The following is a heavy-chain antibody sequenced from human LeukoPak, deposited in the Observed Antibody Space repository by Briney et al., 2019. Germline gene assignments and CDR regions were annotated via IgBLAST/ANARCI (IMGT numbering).Heavy chain of an antibody. CDR3: ARVLSGWYFLALSWFDP. V-gene: IGHV4-4*07. CDR2: IYTSGST. J-gene: IGHJ5*02. CDR1: GGSISSYY. Sequence: SETLSLTCTVSGGSISSYYWSWIRQPAGKGLEWIGRIYTSGSTNYNPSLKSRVTMSVDTSKNQFSLKLSSVTAADTAVYYCARVLSGWYFLALSWFDPWGQGTLVTVSS. D-gene: IGHD6-19*01.